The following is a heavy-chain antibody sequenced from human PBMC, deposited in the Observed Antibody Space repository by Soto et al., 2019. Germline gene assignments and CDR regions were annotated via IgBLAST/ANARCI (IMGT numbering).Heavy chain of an antibody. CDR1: GFTFSSYA. J-gene: IGHJ3*02. V-gene: IGHV3-30-3*01. CDR3: ARLSITMVVVVKGNDAFDI. D-gene: IGHD3-22*01. CDR2: ISYDGSNK. Sequence: GGSLRLSCAASGFTFSSYAMHWVRQAPGKGLEWVAVISYDGSNKYYADSVKGRFTISRDNSKNTLYLQMNSLRAEDTAVYYCARLSITMVVVVKGNDAFDIWGQGTMVTVSS.